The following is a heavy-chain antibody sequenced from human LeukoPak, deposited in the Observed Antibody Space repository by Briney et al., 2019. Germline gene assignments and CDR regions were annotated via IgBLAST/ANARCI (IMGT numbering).Heavy chain of an antibody. D-gene: IGHD3-3*01. CDR2: IYHSGST. Sequence: PSETLSLTCAVSGYSISSGYYWGWIRQPPGEGLEWIGSIYHSGSTYYNPSLKSRVTISVDTSKNQFSLKLSSVTAADTAVYYCATSITIFGVVIIGYFDYWGQGTLVTVSS. CDR1: GYSISSGYY. CDR3: ATSITIFGVVIIGYFDY. J-gene: IGHJ4*02. V-gene: IGHV4-38-2*01.